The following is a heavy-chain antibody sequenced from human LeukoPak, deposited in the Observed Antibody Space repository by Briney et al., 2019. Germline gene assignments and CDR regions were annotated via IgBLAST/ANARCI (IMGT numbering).Heavy chain of an antibody. J-gene: IGHJ4*02. V-gene: IGHV3-66*01. D-gene: IGHD4/OR15-4a*01. Sequence: GGSLRLSCAASGFTVKDNFMSWVRQAPGKGLEWVSVLYSGGATYYADSVKGSFTISRDNSKNIVFLQMNDLRTEDTAFYYCTRDSANYHFAYWGQGALVTVSS. CDR1: GFTVKDNF. CDR2: LYSGGAT. CDR3: TRDSANYHFAY.